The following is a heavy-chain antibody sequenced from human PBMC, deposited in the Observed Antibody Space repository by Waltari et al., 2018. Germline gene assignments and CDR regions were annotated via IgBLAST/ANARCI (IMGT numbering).Heavy chain of an antibody. D-gene: IGHD6-19*01. CDR1: VGPIASISYS. V-gene: IGHV4-39*07. CDR3: ARGGGGWYSDAFDI. J-gene: IGHJ3*02. Sequence: QLQLQESGPGLVKPSGPLSLTGTVSVGPIASISYSWAWIRQPPGKGLEWIGSIYYSGSTYYNPSLKSRVTISVDTSKNQFSLKLSSVTAADTAVYYCARGGGGWYSDAFDIWGQGTMVTVSS. CDR2: IYYSGST.